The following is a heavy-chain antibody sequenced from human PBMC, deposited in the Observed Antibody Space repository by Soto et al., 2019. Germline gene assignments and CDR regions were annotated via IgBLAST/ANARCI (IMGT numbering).Heavy chain of an antibody. D-gene: IGHD5-12*01. Sequence: ETLSLTWGVSGYSRIRGFSLGWIRQPPGKGLEWIGSIDHSGSTHYNASLKIRLSISLDTSKNQFSLKLRSVTAADTAVYYCARDWGSGYYHFDYWGPGTLVTVS. CDR2: IDHSGST. J-gene: IGHJ4*02. CDR3: ARDWGSGYYHFDY. V-gene: IGHV4-38-2*02. CDR1: GYSRIRGFS.